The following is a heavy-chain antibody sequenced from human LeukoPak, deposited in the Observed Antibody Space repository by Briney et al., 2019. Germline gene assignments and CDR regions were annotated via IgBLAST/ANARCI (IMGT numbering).Heavy chain of an antibody. V-gene: IGHV3-74*01. CDR3: ARGSGIITGIDE. CDR2: IKDDGSHT. D-gene: IGHD6-25*01. J-gene: IGHJ4*02. Sequence: RGSLRLSCAASGFTFSSHWMHWVRQAPGKGLVWVSRIKDDGSHTNYADSVKGRFTISRDNAKNTLSLQMNSLRAEDTAVYYCARGSGIITGIDEWGQGTLVTVSS. CDR1: GFTFSSHW.